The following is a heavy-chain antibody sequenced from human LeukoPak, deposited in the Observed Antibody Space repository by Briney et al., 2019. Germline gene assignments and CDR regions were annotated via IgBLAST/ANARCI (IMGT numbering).Heavy chain of an antibody. Sequence: ASVKVSCKASGYTFTGYYMHWVRQAPGQGLEWMGRINPSSGGTNYAQKFQGRVTMTRDTSISTAYMELSRLRSDDTAVYYCARERARGYSRIYDYWGQGTLVTVSS. D-gene: IGHD5-18*01. V-gene: IGHV1-2*06. J-gene: IGHJ4*02. CDR3: ARERARGYSRIYDY. CDR2: INPSSGGT. CDR1: GYTFTGYY.